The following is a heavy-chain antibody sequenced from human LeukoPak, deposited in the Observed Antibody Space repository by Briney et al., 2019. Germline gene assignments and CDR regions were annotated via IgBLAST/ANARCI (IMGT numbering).Heavy chain of an antibody. CDR1: YA. Sequence: YAMSWVRQAPGKGLEWVSAISGSGGSTYYADSVKGRFTISRDNSKNTLYLQMNSLRAEDTAVYYCAKSRGGIAANYWGQGTLVTVSS. CDR2: ISGSGGST. J-gene: IGHJ4*02. CDR3: AKSRGGIAANY. V-gene: IGHV3-23*01. D-gene: IGHD6-13*01.